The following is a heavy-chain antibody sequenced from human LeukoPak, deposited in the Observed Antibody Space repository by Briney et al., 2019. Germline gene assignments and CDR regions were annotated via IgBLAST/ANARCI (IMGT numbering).Heavy chain of an antibody. CDR1: GFSFSDTY. Sequence: SGGSLRLSCAASGFSFSDTYMSWIRQAPGKGLEWIAYIATGGYTLDYADSVRGRFTVSRDNAKNSLYLQMNSLRVEDTAVYYCATSPFYGQLWGQGTLVTVSS. V-gene: IGHV3-11*01. CDR3: ATSPFYGQL. CDR2: IATGGYTL. D-gene: IGHD2/OR15-2a*01. J-gene: IGHJ1*01.